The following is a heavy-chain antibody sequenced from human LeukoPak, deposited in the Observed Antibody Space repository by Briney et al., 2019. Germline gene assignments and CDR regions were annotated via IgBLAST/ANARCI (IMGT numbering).Heavy chain of an antibody. CDR1: GGTFSSYA. J-gene: IGHJ6*03. CDR2: IIPIFDQA. D-gene: IGHD2-2*01. CDR3: ARGVPAAKYYYYHYMDV. Sequence: SMNLSCTASGGTFSSYAISWVRQAPGQGLEWMGGIIPIFDQANYAQKFQRRVTITTAKSTSTAYAELSSVRSEDTAVYYCARGVPAAKYYYYHYMDVWGKGTTVAVSS. V-gene: IGHV1-69*05.